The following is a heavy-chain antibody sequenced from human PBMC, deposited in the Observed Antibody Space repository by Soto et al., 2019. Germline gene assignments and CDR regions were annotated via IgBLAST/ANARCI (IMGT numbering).Heavy chain of an antibody. V-gene: IGHV4-34*01. CDR1: GGSFSGYY. J-gene: IGHJ4*02. CDR3: ASVVGAIDS. D-gene: IGHD1-26*01. CDR2: INHGGST. Sequence: SETLSLTCAVYGGSFSGYYWSWIRQPPGKGLEWIGEINHGGSTNYNPSLKSRVTISIDTSKNQFSLNLSSVTAADTAVYYCASVVGAIDSWGLGTLVTVSS.